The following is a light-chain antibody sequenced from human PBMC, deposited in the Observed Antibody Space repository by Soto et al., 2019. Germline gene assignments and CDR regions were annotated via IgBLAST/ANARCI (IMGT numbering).Light chain of an antibody. CDR1: QSISSN. CDR2: DAT. J-gene: IGKJ4*01. Sequence: IVMTQSPATLSESPGERVTLSCRASQSISSNLAWYQQKPGQSPRLLIYDATSRATGIPSRFSGSGSGTDFSLTITSLQSEDFAVYFCQQYHDWPPLTFGGGTKVEIK. V-gene: IGKV3D-15*01. CDR3: QQYHDWPPLT.